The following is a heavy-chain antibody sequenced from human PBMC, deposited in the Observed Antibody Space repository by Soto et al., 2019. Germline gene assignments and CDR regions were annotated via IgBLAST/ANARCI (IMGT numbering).Heavy chain of an antibody. V-gene: IGHV3-30-3*01. J-gene: IGHJ6*02. CDR2: ISYDGSSK. CDR1: GFTFSSYA. D-gene: IGHD3-3*01. Sequence: GGSLRLSCAASGFTFSSYAMHWVRQAPGKGLEWVAVISYDGSSKYYADSVKGRFTISRDNSKNTLYLQMNSLRAEDTAVYYCASPQRDFWSGYYTDYYYGMDVWGQGTTVTVSS. CDR3: ASPQRDFWSGYYTDYYYGMDV.